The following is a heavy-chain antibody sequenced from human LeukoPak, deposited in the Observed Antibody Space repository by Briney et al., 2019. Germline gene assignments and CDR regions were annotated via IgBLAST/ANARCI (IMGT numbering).Heavy chain of an antibody. CDR1: GGSFSGYY. J-gene: IGHJ4*02. Sequence: PSENLSLTCAVYGGSFSGYYWSWIRQPPGKGLEWIGEINHSGSTNYNTSLKSRVTISVDTSKNQFSLKLSSVTAADTAVYYCARVPIELCVDYWGQGTLVTVSS. CDR2: INHSGST. CDR3: ARVPIELCVDY. V-gene: IGHV4-34*01. D-gene: IGHD1-26*01.